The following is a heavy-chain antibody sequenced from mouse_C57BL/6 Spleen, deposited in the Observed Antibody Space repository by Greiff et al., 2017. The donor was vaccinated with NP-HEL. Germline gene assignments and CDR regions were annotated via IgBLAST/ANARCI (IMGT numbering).Heavy chain of an antibody. CDR2: IYPRGGST. CDR1: GYTFTSYD. V-gene: IGHV1-85*01. J-gene: IGHJ1*03. D-gene: IGHD1-1*01. Sequence: VKLQESGPELVKPGASVKLSCKASGYTFTSYDINWVKQRPGQGLEWIGWIYPRGGSTKYNEKFKGKATLPVATSSSTAYMELHSRTSEDSAVYFCARSYSGSPWYFDVWGTGTTVTVSS. CDR3: ARSYSGSPWYFDV.